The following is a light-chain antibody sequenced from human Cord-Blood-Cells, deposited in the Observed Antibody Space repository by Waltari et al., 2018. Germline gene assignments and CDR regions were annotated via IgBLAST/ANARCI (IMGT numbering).Light chain of an antibody. J-gene: IGKJ1*01. Sequence: DNQMTNSPSSLSARVGDRVTITCRASQSISSYLNWYQQKPGKAPKILIYAASSLQSGVPSRFSGSGSGTDFTLTISSLQPEDFATYYCQQSYSTPWTFGQGTKVEIK. V-gene: IGKV1-39*01. CDR1: QSISSY. CDR3: QQSYSTPWT. CDR2: AAS.